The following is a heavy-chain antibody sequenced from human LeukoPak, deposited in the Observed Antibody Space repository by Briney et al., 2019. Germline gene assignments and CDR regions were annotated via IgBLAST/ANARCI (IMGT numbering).Heavy chain of an antibody. CDR3: ARAPRYYYGSADY. J-gene: IGHJ4*02. D-gene: IGHD3-10*01. V-gene: IGHV1-69*01. CDR1: GGTFSSYA. Sequence: SVKVSCKASGGTFSSYAISWVRQAPGQGLEWMGGIIPIFGTANYAQKFQGRVTITADESTSTAYMELSSLRSEDTAVFYCARAPRYYYGSADYWGQGTLVTVSS. CDR2: IIPIFGTA.